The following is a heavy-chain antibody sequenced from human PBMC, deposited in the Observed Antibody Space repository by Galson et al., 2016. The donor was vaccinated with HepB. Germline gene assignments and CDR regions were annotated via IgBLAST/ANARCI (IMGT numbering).Heavy chain of an antibody. CDR3: AKAADYYDSSGYYYLNWFDP. J-gene: IGHJ5*02. Sequence: SLRLSCAASGFTFSSYAMSWVCQAPGKGLEWVSAISGSGGSTYYADSVKGRFTISRDNSKNTLYLQMNSLRAEDTAVYYCAKAADYYDSSGYYYLNWFDPWGQGTLVTVSS. V-gene: IGHV3-23*01. CDR1: GFTFSSYA. CDR2: ISGSGGST. D-gene: IGHD3-22*01.